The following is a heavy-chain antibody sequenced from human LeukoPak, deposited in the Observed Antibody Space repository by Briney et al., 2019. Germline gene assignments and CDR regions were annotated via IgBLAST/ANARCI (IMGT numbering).Heavy chain of an antibody. CDR1: GGSISSSSYY. CDR2: IYYSGST. CDR3: ARHMDIVVVPAVLDP. V-gene: IGHV4-39*01. Sequence: SETLSLTCTVSGGSISSSSYYWGWIRQPPGKGLEWIGSIYYSGSTYYNPSLKSRVTISVDTSKNQFSLKLSSVTAADTAVYYCARHMDIVVVPAVLDPWGRGTLVTVSS. D-gene: IGHD2-2*03. J-gene: IGHJ5*02.